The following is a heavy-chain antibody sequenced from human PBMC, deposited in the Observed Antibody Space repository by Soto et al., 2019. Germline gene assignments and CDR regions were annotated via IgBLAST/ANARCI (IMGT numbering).Heavy chain of an antibody. Sequence: QVQLQESGPGLVKPSGTLSLTCAVSGDSISNSRWWTWVRQPPGKGLEWIGDIFHSGDTNYNPSLKSRVFISADKSKHQFSLKLSSVTSADTAVYYCAYSTGWYRHDVWGQGTLVTVSS. CDR1: GDSISNSRW. CDR3: AYSTGWYRHDV. J-gene: IGHJ3*01. CDR2: IFHSGDT. D-gene: IGHD6-19*01. V-gene: IGHV4-4*02.